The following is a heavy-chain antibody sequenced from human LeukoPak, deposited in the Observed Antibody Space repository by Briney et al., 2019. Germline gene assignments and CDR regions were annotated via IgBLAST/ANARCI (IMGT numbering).Heavy chain of an antibody. CDR1: GGSISSSNW. CDR2: IDRSGTT. D-gene: IGHD3-22*01. Sequence: PSETLSLTCAVSGGSISSSNWWSWVRQPPGKGLEWIGEIDRSGTTNYNPSLKSRITISVDKSNNQFSLKLSYVIAADTAVYYCAKAPFDSSGLLGYWGQGTLVTVSS. CDR3: AKAPFDSSGLLGY. J-gene: IGHJ4*02. V-gene: IGHV4-4*02.